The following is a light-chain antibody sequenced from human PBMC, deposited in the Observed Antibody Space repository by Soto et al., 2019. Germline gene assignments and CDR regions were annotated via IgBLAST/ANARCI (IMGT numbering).Light chain of an antibody. CDR1: QTIKNL. J-gene: IGKJ5*01. Sequence: TQSPATLSVSPGEGVTLSCRASQTIKNLLAWYQQKPGQAPRLLIYGASTRATGVPARFSGSGSGTEFTLTISSLQSEDFAVYYCQQYNNWPRTFGQGTRLEI. CDR2: GAS. CDR3: QQYNNWPRT. V-gene: IGKV3-15*01.